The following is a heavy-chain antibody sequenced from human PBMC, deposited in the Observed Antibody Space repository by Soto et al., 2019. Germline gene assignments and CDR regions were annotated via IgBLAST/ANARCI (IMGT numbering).Heavy chain of an antibody. CDR3: ANLVGRFSGSYRQESPYFDY. D-gene: IGHD1-26*01. Sequence: GGSLRLSCAASGFTFSSYAMSWVRQAPGKGLEWVSAISGSGGSTYYADSVKGRFTISRDNSKNTLYLQMNSLRAEDTAVYYCANLVGRFSGSYRQESPYFDYWGQGTLVTVSS. CDR1: GFTFSSYA. CDR2: ISGSGGST. V-gene: IGHV3-23*01. J-gene: IGHJ4*02.